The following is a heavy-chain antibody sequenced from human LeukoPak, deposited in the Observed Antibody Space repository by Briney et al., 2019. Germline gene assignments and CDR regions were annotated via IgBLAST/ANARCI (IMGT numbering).Heavy chain of an antibody. CDR3: ARLKGYSSSWYEDY. CDR2: ISSSSYI. D-gene: IGHD6-13*01. J-gene: IGHJ4*02. V-gene: IGHV3-21*01. CDR1: GFTFSSYS. Sequence: GGSLRLSCAASGFTFSSYSMNWVRQAPGKGLEWVSSISSSSYIYYADSVKGRFTISRDNAKNSLYLQMNSLRAEDTAVYYCARLKGYSSSWYEDYWGQGTLVTVSS.